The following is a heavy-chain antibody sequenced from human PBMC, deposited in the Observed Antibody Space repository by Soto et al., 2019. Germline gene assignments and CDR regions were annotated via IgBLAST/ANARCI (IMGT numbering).Heavy chain of an antibody. CDR3: AREVYSSSHWFVP. Sequence: GASVKVSCKASGYTFTSYGISWVRQAPGQGLEWMGWISAYNGDTNYAQKLQGRVTMTTDTSTSTAYMELRILRSDDTAVYYCAREVYSSSHWFVPWVQGTLVTVSS. J-gene: IGHJ5*02. V-gene: IGHV1-18*01. D-gene: IGHD6-6*01. CDR1: GYTFTSYG. CDR2: ISAYNGDT.